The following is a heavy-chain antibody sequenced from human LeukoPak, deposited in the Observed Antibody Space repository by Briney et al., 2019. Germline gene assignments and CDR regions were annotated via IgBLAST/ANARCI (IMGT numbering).Heavy chain of an antibody. J-gene: IGHJ4*02. D-gene: IGHD6-19*01. Sequence: GGSLRLSCAASGFTFSSYAMSWVRQAPGKGLEWASAISGSGGSTYYADSVKGRFTISRDNSKNTLYLQMNSLRAEDTAVYYCVQDTGSSGWYYWGQGTLVTVSS. CDR3: VQDTGSSGWYY. CDR1: GFTFSSYA. V-gene: IGHV3-23*01. CDR2: ISGSGGST.